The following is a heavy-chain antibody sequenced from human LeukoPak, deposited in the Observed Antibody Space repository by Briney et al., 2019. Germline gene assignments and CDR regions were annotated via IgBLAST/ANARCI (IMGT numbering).Heavy chain of an antibody. Sequence: GESLKISGKGSGYSFTSYWIGWVRQMPGKGLEWMGIIYPGDSDTGYSPSFQGQVTISADKSISTAYLQWSSLKASDTAMYYCASIRSIDGNWFDPCGQGTLVTVSS. D-gene: IGHD6-6*01. J-gene: IGHJ5*02. CDR2: IYPGDSDT. CDR1: GYSFTSYW. CDR3: ASIRSIDGNWFDP. V-gene: IGHV5-51*01.